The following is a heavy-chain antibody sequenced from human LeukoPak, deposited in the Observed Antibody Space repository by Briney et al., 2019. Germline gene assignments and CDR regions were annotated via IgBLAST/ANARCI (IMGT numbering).Heavy chain of an antibody. CDR2: INHSGST. CDR1: GGSFSGYY. CDR3: ARPYYDSSGYHDAFDI. V-gene: IGHV4-34*01. Sequence: ETLSLTCAVYGGSFSGYYWSWIRQPPGKGLEWIGEINHSGSTNYNPSLKSRVTISVDTSKNQFSLKLSSVTAADTAVYYCARPYYDSSGYHDAFDIWGQGTMVTVSS. D-gene: IGHD3-22*01. J-gene: IGHJ3*02.